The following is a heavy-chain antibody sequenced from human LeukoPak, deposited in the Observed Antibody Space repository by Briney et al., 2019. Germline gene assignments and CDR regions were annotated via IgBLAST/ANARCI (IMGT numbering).Heavy chain of an antibody. CDR1: GGSISTYY. J-gene: IGHJ3*02. Sequence: SETLSLTCTVSGGSISTYYWSWIRQSPGKGLEWIGYIYYDGSTHYNPSLKSRVTISLDMSKNQFSLKLTSVTAAETAVYYCARASDYCSSTSCYDAFDIWGQGTMVTVSS. CDR2: IYYDGST. CDR3: ARASDYCSSTSCYDAFDI. V-gene: IGHV4-59*12. D-gene: IGHD2-2*01.